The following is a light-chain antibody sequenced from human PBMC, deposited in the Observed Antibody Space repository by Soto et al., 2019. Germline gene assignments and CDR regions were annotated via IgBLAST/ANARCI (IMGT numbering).Light chain of an antibody. CDR2: GAS. V-gene: IGKV3-20*01. CDR1: QSIFNNY. CDR3: QQYGGSPFT. J-gene: IGKJ2*01. Sequence: EIVLTQSPGTLSLSPRERATLSCRASQSIFNNYLAWYQQKPGQAPRLLVYGASFRATGIPDRFSGSGSGTDFTLTISRLESEDLAVYYCQQYGGSPFTFGQGTRLEIK.